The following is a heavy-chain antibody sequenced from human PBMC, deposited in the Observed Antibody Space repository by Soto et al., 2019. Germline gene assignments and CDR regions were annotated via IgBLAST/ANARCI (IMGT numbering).Heavy chain of an antibody. CDR2: IWYDGSNK. D-gene: IGHD6-13*01. CDR3: ARDRIAAGWDYFDY. CDR1: GFTFSSYG. V-gene: IGHV3-33*01. J-gene: IGHJ4*02. Sequence: GGSLRLSCAASGFTFSSYGMHWVRQAPGKGLEWVAVIWYDGSNKYYADSVKGRFTISRDNSKNTLYLQMNSLRAEDTAVYYCARDRIAAGWDYFDYWGQGTLVTVSS.